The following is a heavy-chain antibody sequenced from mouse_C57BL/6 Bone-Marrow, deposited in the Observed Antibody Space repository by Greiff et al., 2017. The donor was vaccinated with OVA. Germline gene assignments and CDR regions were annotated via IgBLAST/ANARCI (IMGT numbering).Heavy chain of an antibody. CDR3: AESLYYSNLAWFAY. Sequence: VKPGASVKISCKASGYSFTDYNMNWVKQSNGKSLEWIGVINPNYGTTSYNQKFKGKATLTVDQSSSTAYMQLNSLTSEDSAVYYCAESLYYSNLAWFAYWGQGTLVTVSA. CDR2: INPNYGTT. J-gene: IGHJ3*01. V-gene: IGHV1-39*01. CDR1: GYSFTDYN. D-gene: IGHD2-5*01.